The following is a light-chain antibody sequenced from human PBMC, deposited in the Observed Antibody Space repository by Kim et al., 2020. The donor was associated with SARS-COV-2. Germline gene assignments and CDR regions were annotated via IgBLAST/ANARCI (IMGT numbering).Light chain of an antibody. V-gene: IGKV3-15*01. CDR1: QSVSSN. J-gene: IGKJ1*01. Sequence: EIVMTQSPATLSVSTGERATLSCRASQSVSSNLVWYQQKPGQAPRLLIYGASTRVTGIPARFSGSGSGTEFTLTISSLQSEDFAVYYCQQYNNWPRTFGQGTKVDIK. CDR3: QQYNNWPRT. CDR2: GAS.